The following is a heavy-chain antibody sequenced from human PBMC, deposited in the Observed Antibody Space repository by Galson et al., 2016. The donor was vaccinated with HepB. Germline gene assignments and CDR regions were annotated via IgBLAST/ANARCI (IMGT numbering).Heavy chain of an antibody. CDR1: GFTFNSYG. J-gene: IGHJ4*02. Sequence: SLRLSCAASGFTFNSYGMNWVRQAPGKGLEWVSAIRPGGSSTFYADSVKGRFTISRDDSTDTLYLRMNSLRAEDTAIYYCARGRPGTFTVLGNWGQGTLVTVSS. CDR2: IRPGGSST. D-gene: IGHD1-1*01. V-gene: IGHV3-23*01. CDR3: ARGRPGTFTVLGN.